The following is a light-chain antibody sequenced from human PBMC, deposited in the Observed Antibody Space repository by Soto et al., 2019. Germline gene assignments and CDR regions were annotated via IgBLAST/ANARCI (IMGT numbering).Light chain of an antibody. Sequence: IVMTQSPATLSVSPGERATLSCRASQSLGGSLAWYQQKPGQAPRLLIYDSSTRATGFPDRFSGSGSGTDFTLTISRLEPEDFAVYYCQQCGSSSTFGQGTRLEIK. CDR3: QQCGSSST. J-gene: IGKJ5*01. CDR2: DSS. V-gene: IGKV3-20*01. CDR1: QSLGGS.